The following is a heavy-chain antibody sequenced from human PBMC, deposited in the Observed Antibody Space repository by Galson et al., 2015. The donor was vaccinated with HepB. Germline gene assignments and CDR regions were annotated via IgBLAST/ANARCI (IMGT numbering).Heavy chain of an antibody. D-gene: IGHD3-22*01. J-gene: IGHJ6*02. Sequence: SLRLSCAASGFTFSSYSMNWVRQAPGKGLEWVSYISSSSSTIYYADSVKGRFTISRDNAKNSLYLQMNSLRDEDTAVYYCARDLYYYDSSGYYPTNYYYGMDVWGQGTTVTVSS. V-gene: IGHV3-48*02. CDR1: GFTFSSYS. CDR2: ISSSSSTI. CDR3: ARDLYYYDSSGYYPTNYYYGMDV.